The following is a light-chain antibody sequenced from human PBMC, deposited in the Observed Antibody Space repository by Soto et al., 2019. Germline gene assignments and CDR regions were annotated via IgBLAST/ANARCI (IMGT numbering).Light chain of an antibody. CDR1: QSVSSSY. J-gene: IGKJ5*01. CDR2: SAS. CDR3: QQDGSSPPIT. Sequence: EIVLTQSPGTLSLSPGERATLSCRASQSVSSSYLAWYQQKPGQAPRLLIYSASIRATGIPDRFSGSGSGTDFTLTSSRLEPEDFAVYYCQQDGSSPPITFGQGTRLEIK. V-gene: IGKV3-20*01.